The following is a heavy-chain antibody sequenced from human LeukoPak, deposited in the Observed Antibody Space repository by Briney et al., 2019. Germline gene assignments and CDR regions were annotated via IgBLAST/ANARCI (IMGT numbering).Heavy chain of an antibody. CDR3: AKDPTMIVVVIPDY. CDR1: GFTFSCYA. Sequence: GGSLRLSCAASGFTFSCYAMSWVRQAPGKGPEWVSAISGSGGSTYYADSVKGRFTISRDNSKNTLYLQMNSLRAEDTAVYYCAKDPTMIVVVIPDYWGQGTLVTVSS. V-gene: IGHV3-23*01. D-gene: IGHD3-22*01. J-gene: IGHJ4*02. CDR2: ISGSGGST.